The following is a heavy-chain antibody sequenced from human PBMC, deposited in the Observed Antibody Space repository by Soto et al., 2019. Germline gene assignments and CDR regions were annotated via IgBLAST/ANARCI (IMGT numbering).Heavy chain of an antibody. Sequence: PETLSLTCAVYGGSFSGYYWTWIRQPPEKGLEWIGEINHSGSTNQNPSLKSRVSISVDRSKNQFSLKLRSVTAADTAVYYCARGISVMAAFAGDAPDKYFFDSWSLGTLVT. V-gene: IGHV4-34*01. CDR2: INHSGST. J-gene: IGHJ4*02. CDR1: GGSFSGYY. CDR3: ARGISVMAAFAGDAPDKYFFDS. D-gene: IGHD6-25*01.